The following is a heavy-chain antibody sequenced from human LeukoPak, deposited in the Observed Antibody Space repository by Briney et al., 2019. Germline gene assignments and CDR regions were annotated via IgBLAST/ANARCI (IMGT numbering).Heavy chain of an antibody. CDR1: GYSFSTYW. V-gene: IGHV5-51*01. CDR3: AIHRRLAAGNAAFDI. Sequence: GESLKISCKGSGYSFSTYWIGWVRQMPGKGLEWMGIIYPGDSDSRYSPSFRGHVTISVDKSISTAYLQWTSLRASDTAIYYCAIHRRLAAGNAAFDIWGQGTMVTVSS. J-gene: IGHJ3*02. D-gene: IGHD6-13*01. CDR2: IYPGDSDS.